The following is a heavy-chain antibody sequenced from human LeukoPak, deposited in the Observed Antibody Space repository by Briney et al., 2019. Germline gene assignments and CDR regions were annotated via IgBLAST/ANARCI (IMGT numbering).Heavy chain of an antibody. Sequence: GGSLRLSCAASGFTFSSYAMSWVRQAPGKGLEWVSAISGSGGSTYYADSVKGRFTISRDNSKNTLYLQMNSLRAEDTAVYYCAKGGYSSSSGDYFDYWGQGTLVTVSS. CDR2: ISGSGGST. CDR1: GFTFSSYA. CDR3: AKGGYSSSSGDYFDY. V-gene: IGHV3-23*01. D-gene: IGHD6-6*01. J-gene: IGHJ4*02.